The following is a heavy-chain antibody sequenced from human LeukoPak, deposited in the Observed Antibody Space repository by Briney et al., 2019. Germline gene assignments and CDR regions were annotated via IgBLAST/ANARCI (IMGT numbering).Heavy chain of an antibody. V-gene: IGHV1-69*02. CDR3: ARHSSRGHYYDFDI. D-gene: IGHD3-22*01. CDR1: GYTFTGYC. J-gene: IGHJ4*02. Sequence: ASVKVSCKASGYTFTGYCMHWVREDPGQGLEWGGRIVHVIGVATYAQSLQGRVIITADRSTNTAYMELSSLRFEDSAVYFCARHSSRGHYYDFDIWGQGSLVTVSS. CDR2: IVHVIGVA.